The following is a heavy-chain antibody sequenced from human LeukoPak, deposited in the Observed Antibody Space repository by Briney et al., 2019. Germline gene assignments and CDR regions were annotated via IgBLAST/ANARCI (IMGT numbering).Heavy chain of an antibody. V-gene: IGHV5-51*01. CDR3: ARVLNYYDSSGYYYYFDY. Sequence: GASLQISCKGSGSSFSSYWIGWVRQMPGKGLEWMGIIYPGDSDTRYSPSLQGQVTISADKSISTAYLQWSSLKASDTAMYYCARVLNYYDSSGYYYYFDYWGQGTLVTVSS. J-gene: IGHJ4*02. CDR1: GSSFSSYW. D-gene: IGHD3-22*01. CDR2: IYPGDSDT.